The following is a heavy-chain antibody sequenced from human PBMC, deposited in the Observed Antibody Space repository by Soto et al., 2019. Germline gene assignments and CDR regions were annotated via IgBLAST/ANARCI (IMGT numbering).Heavy chain of an antibody. CDR3: ARVNAPDITIFGVVNAYYYYGMDV. CDR2: IYYSGST. D-gene: IGHD3-3*01. J-gene: IGHJ6*02. Sequence: SETLSLTGTVSGGSISSGGYYWSWIRQHPGKGLEWIGYIYYSGSTYYNPSLKSRVTISVDTSKNQFSLKLSSVTAADTAVYYCARVNAPDITIFGVVNAYYYYGMDVWGQGTTVTVSS. V-gene: IGHV4-31*03. CDR1: GGSISSGGYY.